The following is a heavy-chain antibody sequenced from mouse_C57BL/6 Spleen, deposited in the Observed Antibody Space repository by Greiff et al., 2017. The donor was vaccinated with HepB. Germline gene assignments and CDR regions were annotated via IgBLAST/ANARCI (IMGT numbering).Heavy chain of an antibody. CDR3: ARPWIDPGSFDY. CDR2: IHPHSGST. CDR1: GYTFTSYW. Sequence: VQLQQPGAELVKPGASVKLSCKASGYTFTSYWMHWVKQRPGQGLEWIGMIHPHSGSTNYNEKFKSKATLTVDKSSSTAYMQLSSLTSEDFAVYCCARPWIDPGSFDYWGQGTTLTVSS. J-gene: IGHJ2*01. V-gene: IGHV1-64*01.